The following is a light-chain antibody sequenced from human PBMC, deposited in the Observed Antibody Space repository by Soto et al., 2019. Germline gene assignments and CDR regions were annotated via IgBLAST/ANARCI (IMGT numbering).Light chain of an antibody. CDR2: DAS. V-gene: IGKV1-5*01. CDR1: QTISTW. Sequence: DIQVTQSPSTLSASVGDRVTITCRASQTISTWMAWYQQKPGKAPKLLIYDASTLESGVPSRFSGSGSGTEFTLIISGLQPDDYATYYCQHGYVAPYSFGQGTKVDI. CDR3: QHGYVAPYS. J-gene: IGKJ2*03.